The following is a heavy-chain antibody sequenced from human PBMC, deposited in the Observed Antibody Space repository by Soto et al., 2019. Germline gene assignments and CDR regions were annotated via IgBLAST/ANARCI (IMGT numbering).Heavy chain of an antibody. CDR3: ARDCSSNSCYPYYYYGMDV. CDR2: IYYSGST. D-gene: IGHD2-2*01. V-gene: IGHV4-39*01. J-gene: IGHJ6*02. CDR1: CGSISSSIYY. Sequence: LSLTCPVSCGSISSSIYYWGWIRQPPGKGVEWIGSIYYSGSTYYNPSLKSRVTTSVDTSKNQFSLKLSSVTAADTAVYYCARDCSSNSCYPYYYYGMDVWGQGTTVTVSS.